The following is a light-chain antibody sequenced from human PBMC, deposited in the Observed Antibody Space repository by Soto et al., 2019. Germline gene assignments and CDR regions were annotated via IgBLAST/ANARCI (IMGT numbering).Light chain of an antibody. Sequence: IEFTTSPGTLSLSAGETATLSCSASQGLASRYLAWYQQKPGQAPRLLSYGASNRATGIPDRFSGRGAGTDFTLTISSLQSEDFAVYYCQQYYNWPLTFGGGTKLDIK. J-gene: IGKJ4*01. V-gene: IGKV3-20*01. CDR3: QQYYNWPLT. CDR2: GAS. CDR1: QGLASRY.